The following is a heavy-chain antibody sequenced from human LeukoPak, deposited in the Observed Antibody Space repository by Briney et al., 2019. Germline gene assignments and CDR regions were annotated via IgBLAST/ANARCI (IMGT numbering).Heavy chain of an antibody. Sequence: GGSLRLSCAASVFTPSGYWVNWVRQAPGEGLESVAHIKEDGSEKYPVHSLRRRFTLSRDNVKNSMSLQKNSLGVEDTAVYYCGRGGSWGPDYWGQGTLVSVSS. D-gene: IGHD7-27*01. CDR2: IKEDGSEK. J-gene: IGHJ4*02. V-gene: IGHV3-7*01. CDR3: GRGGSWGPDY. CDR1: VFTPSGYW.